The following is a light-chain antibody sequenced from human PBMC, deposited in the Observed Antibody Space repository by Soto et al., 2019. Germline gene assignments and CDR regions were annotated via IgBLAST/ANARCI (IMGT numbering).Light chain of an antibody. Sequence: QSALTQPPSASGSPGQSVTISCTGTSSDVGTYNYVSWHQQHPGKAPKLLIYEVSKRPSGVPDRFSGSKSGNTASLTVSGLQAEDEADYYCLSYARSDTYVFGTGTKVTVL. J-gene: IGLJ1*01. CDR1: SSDVGTYNY. V-gene: IGLV2-8*01. CDR2: EVS. CDR3: LSYARSDTYV.